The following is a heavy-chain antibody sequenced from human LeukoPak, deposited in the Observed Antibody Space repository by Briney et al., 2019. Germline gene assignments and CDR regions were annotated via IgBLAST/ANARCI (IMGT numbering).Heavy chain of an antibody. J-gene: IGHJ4*02. V-gene: IGHV3-7*01. CDR2: IKKDGSEK. CDR1: GFTFSSYW. CDR3: ARDLYRIVVVPHYFDY. Sequence: GGSLRLSCAASGFTFSSYWMSWVRQAPGKGLESVANIKKDGSEKYYVDSVKGRFTISRDNAKNSLYLQMNSLRAEDTAVYYCARDLYRIVVVPHYFDYWGQGTLVTVSS. D-gene: IGHD3-22*01.